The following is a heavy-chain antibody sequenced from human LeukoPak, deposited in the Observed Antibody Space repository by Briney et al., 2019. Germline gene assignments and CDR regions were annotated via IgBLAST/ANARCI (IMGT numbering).Heavy chain of an antibody. J-gene: IGHJ4*02. V-gene: IGHV3-23*01. CDR2: ISGSGGST. CDR1: GFTFSSYA. Sequence: GGSLRLSCAASGFTFSSYAMSWVRQAPGKGLEWVSAISGSGGSTYYADSVKGRFTISRDNSKNTLYLQMNSLRAEDTAVYYCAKGPVLWFEELFHFDYWGQGTLVTVSS. D-gene: IGHD3-10*01. CDR3: AKGPVLWFEELFHFDY.